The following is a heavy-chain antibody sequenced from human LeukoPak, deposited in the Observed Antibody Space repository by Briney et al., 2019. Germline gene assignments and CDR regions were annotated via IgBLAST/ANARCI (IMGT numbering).Heavy chain of an antibody. V-gene: IGHV3-21*01. CDR3: ARDRVYYDSSGPSGGIDY. CDR1: GFTFSSYG. D-gene: IGHD3-22*01. CDR2: ISSSSTYI. J-gene: IGHJ4*02. Sequence: GGSLRLSCAASGFTFSSYGMNWVRQAPGKGLEWVSSISSSSTYIYYADSVKGRFTISRDSAKNSLYLQMNSLRAEDTAVYYCARDRVYYDSSGPSGGIDYWGQGTLVTVSS.